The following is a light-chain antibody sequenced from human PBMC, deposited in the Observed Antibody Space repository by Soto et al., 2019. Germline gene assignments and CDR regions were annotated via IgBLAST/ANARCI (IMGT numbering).Light chain of an antibody. V-gene: IGKV1-5*01. Sequence: DIQMTQSPSTLSASVGDRVASTCRASQSISSWLAWYQQKPGKAPKLLIYDASSLESGVPSRFSGSGSGTEFTLTISSLQPDDFATYYRQQYNSYWTFGQGTKVDIK. CDR3: QQYNSYWT. CDR1: QSISSW. J-gene: IGKJ1*01. CDR2: DAS.